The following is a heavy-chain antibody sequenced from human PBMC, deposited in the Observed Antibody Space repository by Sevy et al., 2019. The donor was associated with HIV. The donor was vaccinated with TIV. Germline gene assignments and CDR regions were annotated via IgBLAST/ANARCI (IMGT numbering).Heavy chain of an antibody. CDR1: GFTFSSYS. V-gene: IGHV3-48*01. CDR3: ARAATRSWYYYYYGMDV. CDR2: ISSSSSTI. D-gene: IGHD6-13*01. J-gene: IGHJ6*02. Sequence: GGSLRLSCVASGFTFSSYSMNWVRQAPGKGLEWVSYISSSSSTIYYADSVKGRFTISRDNAKNSLYLQMNSLRAEDTAVYYCARAATRSWYYYYYGMDVWGQGTTVTVSS.